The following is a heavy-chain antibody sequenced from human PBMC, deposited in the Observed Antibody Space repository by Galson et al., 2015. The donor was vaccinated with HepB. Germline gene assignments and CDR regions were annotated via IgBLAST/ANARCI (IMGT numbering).Heavy chain of an antibody. CDR1: GYTDY. CDR3: ARGGSKAFEY. V-gene: IGHV1-2*06. J-gene: IGHJ4*02. Sequence: SVKVSCKASGYTDYMHWVRQAPGQGLEWMGRINSNTGGTNSAQKFQGRVTMTRDTSIRTAYLDLSRLRSDDTAVYYCARGGSKAFEYWGQGTQVTVSS. CDR2: INSNTGGT.